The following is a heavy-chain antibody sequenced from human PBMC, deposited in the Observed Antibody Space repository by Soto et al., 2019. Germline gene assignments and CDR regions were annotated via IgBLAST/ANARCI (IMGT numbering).Heavy chain of an antibody. V-gene: IGHV1-18*01. J-gene: IGHJ4*02. Sequence: GASVKVSCKASGYPFISYGFSWVRQAPGQGLEWLGWISAYNGDTKYAQNFQGRVSMTTDSSTTTAYMELRNLRSDDTAVYYCAREPDAWGQGTLVTVSS. CDR1: GYPFISYG. CDR2: ISAYNGDT. CDR3: AREPDA. D-gene: IGHD2-8*01.